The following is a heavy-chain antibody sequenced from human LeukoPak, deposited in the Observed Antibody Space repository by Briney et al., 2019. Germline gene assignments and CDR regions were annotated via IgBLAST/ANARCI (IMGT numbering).Heavy chain of an antibody. V-gene: IGHV4-61*02. CDR1: GGSISSGSYY. D-gene: IGHD3-10*01. J-gene: IGHJ4*02. CDR3: ARDRTAYYDSGEFDY. Sequence: SETLSLTCTVSGGSISSGSYYWSWIRQPAGKGLEWIGRIYTSGSTNYNPSLKSRVTISVDTSKNQFSLKLSSVTAADTAVYYCARDRTAYYDSGEFDYWGQGTLVTVSS. CDR2: IYTSGST.